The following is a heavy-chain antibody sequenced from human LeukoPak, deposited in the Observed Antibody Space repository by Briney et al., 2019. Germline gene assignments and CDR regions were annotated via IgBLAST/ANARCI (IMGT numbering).Heavy chain of an antibody. CDR1: GYTFTSYD. V-gene: IGHV1-8*01. CDR3: ARGNPSLVQDY. Sequence: ASVKVSCKASGYTFTSYDINWVRQATGQGLEWMGWMNPNSGNTGYAQKLQGRVTMTRNTSISTAYMELCSLRSEDTAVYYCARGNPSLVQDYWGQGTLVTVSS. D-gene: IGHD3-10*01. J-gene: IGHJ4*02. CDR2: MNPNSGNT.